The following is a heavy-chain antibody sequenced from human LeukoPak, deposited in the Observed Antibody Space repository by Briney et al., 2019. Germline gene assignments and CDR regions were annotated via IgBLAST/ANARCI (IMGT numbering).Heavy chain of an antibody. J-gene: IGHJ4*02. CDR3: ARSEPDYYDSSGVYFDY. CDR2: ISSSGSTI. Sequence: GGSLGLSCAASGFTLSDYYMSWIRQAPGKGLEWVSYISSSGSTIYYADSVKGRFTISRDNAKNSLYLQMNSLRAEDTAVYYCARSEPDYYDSSGVYFDYWGQGTLVTVSS. D-gene: IGHD3-22*01. V-gene: IGHV3-11*04. CDR1: GFTLSDYY.